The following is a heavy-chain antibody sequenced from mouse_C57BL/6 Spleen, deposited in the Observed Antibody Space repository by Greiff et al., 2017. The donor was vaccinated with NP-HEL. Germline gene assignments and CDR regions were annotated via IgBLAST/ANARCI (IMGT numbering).Heavy chain of an antibody. V-gene: IGHV1-42*01. Sequence: EVKVVESGPELVKPGASVKISCKASGYSFTGYYMNWVKQSPEKSLEWIGEINPSTGGTTYNQKFKAKATLTVDKSSSTAYMQLKSLTSEDSAVYYCARSSNQAWFAYWGQGTLVTVSA. CDR3: ARSSNQAWFAY. CDR2: INPSTGGT. J-gene: IGHJ3*01. CDR1: GYSFTGYY. D-gene: IGHD2-5*01.